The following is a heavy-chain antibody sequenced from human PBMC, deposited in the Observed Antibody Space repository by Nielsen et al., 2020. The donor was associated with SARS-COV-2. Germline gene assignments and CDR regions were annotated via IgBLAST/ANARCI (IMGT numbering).Heavy chain of an antibody. CDR1: GYTFTNYY. V-gene: IGHV1-18*04. CDR2: ISGYNGET. J-gene: IGHJ4*02. D-gene: IGHD6-19*01. CDR3: LRDLGSGWPDY. Sequence: ASVKVSCKASGYTFTNYYIHWVRQVPGQGFEWMGWISGYNGETTYAQKFQGRVTMTTDTSMSTAYMDLRSLRSDDTAIYYCLRDLGSGWPDYWGQGTPVTVSS.